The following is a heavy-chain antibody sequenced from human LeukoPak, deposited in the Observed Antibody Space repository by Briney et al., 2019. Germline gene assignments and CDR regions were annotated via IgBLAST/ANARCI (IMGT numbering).Heavy chain of an antibody. CDR1: GFTFSRYA. V-gene: IGHV3-23*01. D-gene: IGHD6-19*01. Sequence: GGSLRLSCAASGFTFSRYAMSWVRQAPGKGLEWVSALGVSVSGYGGSTYYADSVKGRFTISRDNSKNTLYLQMNSLRAEDTAVYYCAKAGTSAYSSGWPCFDYWGQGTLVTVSS. CDR2: LGVSVSGYGGST. CDR3: AKAGTSAYSSGWPCFDY. J-gene: IGHJ4*02.